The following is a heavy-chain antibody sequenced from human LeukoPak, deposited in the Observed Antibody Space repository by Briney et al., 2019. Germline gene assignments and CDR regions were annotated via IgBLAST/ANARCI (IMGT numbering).Heavy chain of an antibody. J-gene: IGHJ5*02. CDR3: ARGYCSSTSCYRDWFDP. CDR2: IYHSGST. CDR1: GYSISSGYY. Sequence: SETLSLTCTVSGYSISSGYYWGWIWQPPGKGLEWIGSIYHSGSTYYNPSLKSRVTISVDTSKNQFSLKLSSVTAADTAVYYCARGYCSSTSCYRDWFDPWGQGTLVTVSS. V-gene: IGHV4-38-2*02. D-gene: IGHD2-2*02.